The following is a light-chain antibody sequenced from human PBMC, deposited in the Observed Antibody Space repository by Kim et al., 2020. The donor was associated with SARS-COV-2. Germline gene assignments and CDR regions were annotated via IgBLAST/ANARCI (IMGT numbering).Light chain of an antibody. J-gene: IGKJ1*01. CDR1: QTINNK. V-gene: IGKV3-15*01. CDR2: DAT. CDR3: QQSNDWPPLT. Sequence: PGERATHSCRASQTINNKLVWYQHKPGQAPRLLIYDATTRATGVPARFIGSGSETDFTLTSSSLQSEDFAVYYCQQSNDWPPLTFGQVTKVDIK.